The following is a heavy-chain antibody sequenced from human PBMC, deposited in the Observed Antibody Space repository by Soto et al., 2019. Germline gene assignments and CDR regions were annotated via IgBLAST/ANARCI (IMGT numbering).Heavy chain of an antibody. Sequence: GGSLRLSCAASGFTFSSYAMHWVRQAPGKGLEWVAVISYDGGNKYYADSVKGRFTISRDNSKNTPYLQMNSLRAEDTAVYYCARDYYDSSGYLDYWGQGTLVTV. V-gene: IGHV3-30-3*01. J-gene: IGHJ4*02. CDR2: ISYDGGNK. CDR1: GFTFSSYA. D-gene: IGHD3-22*01. CDR3: ARDYYDSSGYLDY.